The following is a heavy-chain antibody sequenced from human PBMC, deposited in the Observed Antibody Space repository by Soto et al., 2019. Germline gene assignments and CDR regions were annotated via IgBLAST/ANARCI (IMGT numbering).Heavy chain of an antibody. CDR1: GDAFSGYP. CDR2: IIPIFGTA. J-gene: IGHJ4*02. D-gene: IGHD3-3*01. CDR3: ARGGYDFWSGDDY. V-gene: IGHV1-69*06. Sequence: LVRVYLKDVGDAFSGYPLSLVRQAPGQGLEWMGGIIPIFGTANYAQKFQGRVTITADKSTSTAYMELSSLRSEDTAVYYCARGGYDFWSGDDYWRKGNLVNVS.